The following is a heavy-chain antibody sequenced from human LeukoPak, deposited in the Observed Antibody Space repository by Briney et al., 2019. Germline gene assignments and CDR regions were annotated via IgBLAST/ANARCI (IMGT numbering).Heavy chain of an antibody. CDR2: IYYSGST. D-gene: IGHD3-10*01. CDR3: AREDRLYGSGRHLDY. Sequence: PSETLSLTCAVYGGSFSGYYWSWIRQPPGKGLEWIGYIYYSGSTNYNPSLKSRVTISVDTSKNQFSLKLSSVTAADTAVYYCAREDRLYGSGRHLDYWGQGTLVTVSS. J-gene: IGHJ4*02. CDR1: GGSFSGYY. V-gene: IGHV4-59*01.